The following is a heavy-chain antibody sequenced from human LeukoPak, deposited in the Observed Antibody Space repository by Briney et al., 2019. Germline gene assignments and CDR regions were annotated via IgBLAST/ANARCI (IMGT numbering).Heavy chain of an antibody. CDR3: AREDSAADDAFDI. V-gene: IGHV3-7*03. Sequence: PGRSLRLSCAASGFTFSSYAMHWVRQAPGKGLEWVASIKQDGSEKYYVDSVKGRFTISRDNAKNSLYLQMNSLRAEDTAVYYCAREDSAADDAFDIWGQGTMVTVSS. J-gene: IGHJ3*02. D-gene: IGHD6-13*01. CDR1: GFTFSSYA. CDR2: IKQDGSEK.